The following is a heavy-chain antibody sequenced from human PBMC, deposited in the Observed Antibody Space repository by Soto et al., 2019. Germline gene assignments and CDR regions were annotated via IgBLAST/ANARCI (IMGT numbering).Heavy chain of an antibody. Sequence: EMQLVESGGGSVQPGRPLTLSRAASGLSLVDFGMHWVRQGPGKGLEWVSGISWNSGDIYYADSVKGRFTISRDNAKKSLYLQMNSLRTEDTALYYCAKDNDLDRDGPFDYWGQGILVTVSS. D-gene: IGHD2-2*03. CDR3: AKDNDLDRDGPFDY. CDR2: ISWNSGDI. V-gene: IGHV3-9*01. CDR1: GLSLVDFG. J-gene: IGHJ4*02.